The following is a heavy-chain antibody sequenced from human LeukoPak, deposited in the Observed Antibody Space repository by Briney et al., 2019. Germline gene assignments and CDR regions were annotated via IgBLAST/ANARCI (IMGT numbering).Heavy chain of an antibody. CDR2: INSDGSSR. D-gene: IGHD6-13*01. J-gene: IGHJ4*02. CDR3: ASASSHRIAAGGDY. Sequence: PGGSLRLSCAASGFTFSNYWMHWVRQAPGKGLVWVSRINSDGSSRNYADSVKGRFTISRDNAKHTVYLQMSSLRAEDTAVYYCASASSHRIAAGGDYWGQGTLVTVSS. CDR1: GFTFSNYW. V-gene: IGHV3-74*01.